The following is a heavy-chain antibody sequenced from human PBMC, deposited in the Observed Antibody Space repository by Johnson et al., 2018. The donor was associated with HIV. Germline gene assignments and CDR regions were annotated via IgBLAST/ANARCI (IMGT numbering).Heavy chain of an antibody. Sequence: EVQLVESGGGLVQPGRSLRLSCAASGFTFDDYAMHWVRQAPGKGLEWVSGISWNSGSIGYADSVKGRFTISRDNAKNTLYLQMNSLRAEDTAVYYCVREIQSYGGNFGGAFDIWGQGTMVTVSS. CDR1: GFTFDDYA. CDR2: ISWNSGSI. D-gene: IGHD4-23*01. CDR3: VREIQSYGGNFGGAFDI. V-gene: IGHV3-9*01. J-gene: IGHJ3*02.